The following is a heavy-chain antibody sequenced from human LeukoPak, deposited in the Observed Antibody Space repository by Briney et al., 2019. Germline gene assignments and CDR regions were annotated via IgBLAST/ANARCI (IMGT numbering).Heavy chain of an antibody. V-gene: IGHV3-23*01. CDR2: ISGSGGST. CDR1: GFYFSSYA. Sequence: GGSLRLSCAASGFYFSSYAMSWVRQAPGKGLEWVSSISGSGGSTYYADSVKGRFTISRDNSKNTLYLQMNSLRAEDTAVYYCATTYYDILTGFSYWGQGTLVTVSS. J-gene: IGHJ4*02. D-gene: IGHD3-9*01. CDR3: ATTYYDILTGFSY.